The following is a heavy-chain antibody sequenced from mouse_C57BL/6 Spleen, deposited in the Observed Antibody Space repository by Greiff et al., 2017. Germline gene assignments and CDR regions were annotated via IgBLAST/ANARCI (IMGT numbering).Heavy chain of an antibody. V-gene: IGHV5-17*01. CDR3: ARQVYYYAMDY. CDR2: ISSGSSTI. CDR1: GFTFSDYG. Sequence: EVQLQESGGGLVKPGGSLKLSCAASGFTFSDYGMHWVRQAPEKGLEWVAYISSGSSTIYYADTVKGRFTISRDNAKNTLFLQMTSLRSEDTAMYYCARQVYYYAMDYWGQGTSVTVSS. J-gene: IGHJ4*01.